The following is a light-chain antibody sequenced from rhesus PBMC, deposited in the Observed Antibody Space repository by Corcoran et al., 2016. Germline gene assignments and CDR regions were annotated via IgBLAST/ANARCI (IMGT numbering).Light chain of an antibody. V-gene: IGKV1-21*01. J-gene: IGKJ4*01. Sequence: DIQMTQSPSSLSASVGDRVTITCQASQGISNWLTWYQQKPGKAPKLLIYGASSLQSGVPSRFGGSGSVTAFTLTISSLQPEDFAAYYCRQHNSRPFTFGGGTKVEI. CDR3: RQHNSRPFT. CDR2: GAS. CDR1: QGISNW.